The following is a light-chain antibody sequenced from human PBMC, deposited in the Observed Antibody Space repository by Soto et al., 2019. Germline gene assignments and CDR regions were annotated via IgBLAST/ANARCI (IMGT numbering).Light chain of an antibody. CDR2: DNT. CDR3: QSYDTTLSGEL. CDR1: TSNIGAGYD. J-gene: IGLJ7*01. V-gene: IGLV1-40*01. Sequence: QSVLTQPPSVSGAPGQRVTISCTGSTSNIGAGYDVHWYQQLPGTAPKLLIYDNTNRPSGVPDRFSGSKSGTSASLAITGRQAEDEADYYCQSYDTTLSGELFGGGTQLTVL.